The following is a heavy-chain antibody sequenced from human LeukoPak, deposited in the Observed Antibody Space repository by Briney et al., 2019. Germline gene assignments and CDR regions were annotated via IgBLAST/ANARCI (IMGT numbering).Heavy chain of an antibody. V-gene: IGHV1-2*02. D-gene: IGHD2-15*01. CDR2: INPNSGGT. CDR3: ASCSGGSCYFDY. CDR1: GYTFTGYY. Sequence: ASVKVSCKASGYTFTGYYMHWVRQAPGLGLEWMGWINPNSGGTNYAQKFQGRVTMTRDTSISTAYMELSRLRSDDTAVYYCASCSGGSCYFDYWGQGTLVTVSS. J-gene: IGHJ4*02.